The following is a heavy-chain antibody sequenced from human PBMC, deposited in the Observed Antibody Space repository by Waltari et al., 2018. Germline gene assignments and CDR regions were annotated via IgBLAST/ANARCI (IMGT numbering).Heavy chain of an antibody. V-gene: IGHV1-69*14. J-gene: IGHJ5*02. CDR1: GGTFSSSA. Sequence: QVQLVQSGAEVKKPGSSVKVSCQASGGTFSSSAISWVRQAPGHGLEWMGGIIPSFGTANYAQKFQGRVTITADKSTSTAYMELSSLRSEDTAVYYCARDMRGGSYEEWYNWFDPWGQGTLVTVSS. CDR2: IIPSFGTA. D-gene: IGHD1-26*01. CDR3: ARDMRGGSYEEWYNWFDP.